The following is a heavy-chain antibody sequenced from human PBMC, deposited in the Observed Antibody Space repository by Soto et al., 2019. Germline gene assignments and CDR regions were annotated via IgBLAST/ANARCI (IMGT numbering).Heavy chain of an antibody. V-gene: IGHV3-23*01. Sequence: GGSLRLSCAASGFTFSSYAMNWVRQAPGKGLEWVSGIIGSGGSTYYADSVKGRFTISRDNSKNTLYLQMKSLRGEDTAVYYCAKDTYDAAIFESWGQGTLVTVSS. J-gene: IGHJ4*02. CDR3: AKDTYDAAIFES. CDR1: GFTFSSYA. CDR2: IIGSGGST. D-gene: IGHD5-12*01.